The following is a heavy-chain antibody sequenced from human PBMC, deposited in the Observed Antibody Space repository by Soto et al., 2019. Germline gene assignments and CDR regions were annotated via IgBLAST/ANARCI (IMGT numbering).Heavy chain of an antibody. V-gene: IGHV2-26*01. D-gene: IGHD5-12*01. CDR2: VFSNDAK. J-gene: IGHJ4*02. CDR3: ARIERYSTYEYFDF. Sequence: SGPTLVNPPETLTLTCTVSGFSLSHIRVGVGWIRQPPGKALEWLAHVFSNDAKSFSPSLKGRLTISRDTFRSQVVLTMTNVDPVDTATYFCARIERYSTYEYFDFWGQGTLVTVPQ. CDR1: GFSLSHIRVG.